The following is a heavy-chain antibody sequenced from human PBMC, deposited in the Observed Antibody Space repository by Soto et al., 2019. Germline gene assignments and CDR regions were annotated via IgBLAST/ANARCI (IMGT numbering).Heavy chain of an antibody. V-gene: IGHV1-69*02. J-gene: IGHJ4*02. CDR1: GGTFSSYT. CDR3: ARSYLPFGELSSLDY. D-gene: IGHD3-10*01. CDR2: IIPILGIA. Sequence: QVQLVQSGAEVKKPGSSVKVSCKASGGTFSSYTISWVRQAPGQGLEWMGRIIPILGIANYAQKFQGRVPITPDKSTSTSYMELSSLRSEATAVYYCARSYLPFGELSSLDYWCQGTLVTVSS.